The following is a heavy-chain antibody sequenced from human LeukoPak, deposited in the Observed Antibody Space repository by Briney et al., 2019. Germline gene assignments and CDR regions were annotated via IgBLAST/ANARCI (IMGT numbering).Heavy chain of an antibody. CDR1: GGSISSYY. D-gene: IGHD3-16*02. J-gene: IGHJ5*02. V-gene: IGHV4-59*12. CDR3: VGSYRTYGGFDP. CDR2: IYYSGST. Sequence: SETLSLTCTVSGGSISSYYWSWIRQPPGKGLEWIGYIYYSGSTNYNPSLKSRVTISVDKSKNQFSLNLSSVVAADTAVYYCVGSYRTYGGFDPWGQGALVTVSS.